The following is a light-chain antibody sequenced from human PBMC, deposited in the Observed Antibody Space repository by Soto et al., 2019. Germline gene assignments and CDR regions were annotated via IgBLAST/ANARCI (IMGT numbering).Light chain of an antibody. V-gene: IGKV1-39*01. CDR3: QQTFTTPCS. CDR2: GTS. J-gene: IGKJ2*04. CDR1: QSIIRY. Sequence: IQMTQSPSSLSASVGDSVTITCRASQSIIRYLNWYQQKPGIAPKLLIYGTSILQSGVPSRFSGSGSGTDFTLTISTLQPEDFATYYCQQTFTTPCSFGQGTKLETK.